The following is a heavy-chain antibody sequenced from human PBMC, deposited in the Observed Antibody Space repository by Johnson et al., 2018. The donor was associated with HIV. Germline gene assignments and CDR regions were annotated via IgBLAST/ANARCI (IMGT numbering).Heavy chain of an antibody. J-gene: IGHJ3*02. Sequence: VQLVESGGGLIQPGGSLRLSCAASGFTVSSNYMSWVRQAPGKGLEWVSVIYSGGNTYYADSVKGRFTISRDNSKNTLYLQMNSLRAEDTAVYYCARDRPYYYDSSGSLDDAFDIWGQGTMVTVSS. CDR2: IYSGGNT. V-gene: IGHV3-53*01. CDR3: ARDRPYYYDSSGSLDDAFDI. D-gene: IGHD3-22*01. CDR1: GFTVSSNY.